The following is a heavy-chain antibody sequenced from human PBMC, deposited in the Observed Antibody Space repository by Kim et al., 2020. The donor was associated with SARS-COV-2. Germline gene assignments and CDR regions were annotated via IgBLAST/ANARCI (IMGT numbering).Heavy chain of an antibody. Sequence: GGSLRLSCAGSGFTFDEYAMHWVRQAPGKGLEWVSGIFSSGRTGYADSMKCRVTISRDNAKNLLYLQINSLTLEDTAFYYCIKDIVAVGADSWGPGTLGT. CDR3: IKDIVAVGADS. J-gene: IGHJ4*02. CDR2: IFSSGRT. CDR1: GFTFDEYA. V-gene: IGHV3-9*01. D-gene: IGHD1-26*01.